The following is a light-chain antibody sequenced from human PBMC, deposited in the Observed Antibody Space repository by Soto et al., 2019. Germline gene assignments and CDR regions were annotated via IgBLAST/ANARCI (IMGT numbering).Light chain of an antibody. CDR1: SSDVGGYNF. Sequence: QSVLTQPPSASGSPVQSVTISCTGTSSDVGGYNFVSWYQQHPGKAPKLMIFEVSKRPSGVPDRFSGSKSDNTASLTVSGLQAEDEADYYCSSYAGSNNVIFGAGTKVTVL. J-gene: IGLJ2*01. V-gene: IGLV2-8*01. CDR3: SSYAGSNNVI. CDR2: EVS.